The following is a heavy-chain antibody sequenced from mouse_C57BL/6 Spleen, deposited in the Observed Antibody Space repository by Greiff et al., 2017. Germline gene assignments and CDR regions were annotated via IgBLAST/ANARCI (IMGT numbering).Heavy chain of an antibody. CDR2: IRNKANGYTT. J-gene: IGHJ1*03. CDR3: ARYGDYDYEGYFDV. V-gene: IGHV7-3*01. D-gene: IGHD2-4*01. CDR1: GFTFTDYY. Sequence: EVKVVESGGGLVQPGGSLSLSCAASGFTFTDYYMSWVRQPPGKALEWLGFIRNKANGYTTEYSASVKGRFTISRDNSQSILYLQMNALRAEDSATYYCARYGDYDYEGYFDVWGTGTTVTVSS.